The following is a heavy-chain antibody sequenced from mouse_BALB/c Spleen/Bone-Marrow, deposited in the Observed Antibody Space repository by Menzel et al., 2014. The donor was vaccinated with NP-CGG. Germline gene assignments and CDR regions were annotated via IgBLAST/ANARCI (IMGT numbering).Heavy chain of an antibody. Sequence: EVQGVEYGGGLVQPGGSRKLSCAASGFTFSSFGMHWVRQAPEKGLEWVAYISSGSSTIYYADTVKGRFIISRDNPKTTIFLQIASLRSEDTAMYYCARYYGNYSGYFDVWGAGTTVPVSS. CDR1: GFTFSSFG. J-gene: IGHJ1*01. CDR2: ISSGSSTI. D-gene: IGHD2-1*01. V-gene: IGHV5-17*02. CDR3: ARYYGNYSGYFDV.